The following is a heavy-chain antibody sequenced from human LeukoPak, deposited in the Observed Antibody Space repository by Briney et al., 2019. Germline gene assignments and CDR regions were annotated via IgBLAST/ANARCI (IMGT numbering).Heavy chain of an antibody. CDR3: AFRGGATSGTFDP. Sequence: SVKVSCKASGGTFSSYAISWLRQAPGQGLEWMGGIIPIFGTANSAHEVQSRVTITTDESTSTAYMELSSLRSEDTAVYYCAFRGGATSGTFDPWGQGTLVTVSS. CDR2: IIPIFGTA. V-gene: IGHV1-69*05. CDR1: GGTFSSYA. J-gene: IGHJ5*02. D-gene: IGHD1-26*01.